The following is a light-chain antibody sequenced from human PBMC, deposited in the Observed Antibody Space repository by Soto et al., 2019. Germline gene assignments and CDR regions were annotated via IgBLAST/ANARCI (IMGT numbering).Light chain of an antibody. Sequence: QSVLTQPPSVSAAPGQKVTISCSGSSSNIGNNFVSWFQQPPGAAPKVLIYDNDKRPSGIPDRFSGSKSGTSATLDITGLQTGDEADYYCGTWDSSLSVYVFAIGTKVTVL. V-gene: IGLV1-51*01. CDR3: GTWDSSLSVYV. CDR2: DND. CDR1: SSNIGNNF. J-gene: IGLJ1*01.